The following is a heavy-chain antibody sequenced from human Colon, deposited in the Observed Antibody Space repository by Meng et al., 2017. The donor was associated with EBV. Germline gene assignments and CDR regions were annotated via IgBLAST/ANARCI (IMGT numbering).Heavy chain of an antibody. Sequence: QVQLQRSGPGLVKPSETLSLTCTVPGDSVATGRYYWSWIRQPPGKGLEWIAYIYYIGGTNYNPSLKSRLTISLDTSKNQFSLSLRSVTAADTAVYYCARVSGRSIDPWGQGTLVTVSS. CDR1: GDSVATGRYY. J-gene: IGHJ5*02. CDR3: ARVSGRSIDP. CDR2: IYYIGGT. V-gene: IGHV4-61*01. D-gene: IGHD3-10*01.